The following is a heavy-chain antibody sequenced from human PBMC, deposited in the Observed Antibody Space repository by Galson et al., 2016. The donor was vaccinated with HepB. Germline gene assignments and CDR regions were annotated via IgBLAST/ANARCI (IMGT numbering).Heavy chain of an antibody. J-gene: IGHJ6*02. Sequence: SLRLSCAASGFTFSSYSMNWVRQAPGKGLEWVASINRDGDEKYYVDFVKGRFTISRDNAKNSLYLEMNSLRVEDTAVYYCARGTGMDGWGQGTTVTVSS. CDR3: ARGTGMDG. CDR2: INRDGDEK. V-gene: IGHV3-7*01. CDR1: GFTFSSYS.